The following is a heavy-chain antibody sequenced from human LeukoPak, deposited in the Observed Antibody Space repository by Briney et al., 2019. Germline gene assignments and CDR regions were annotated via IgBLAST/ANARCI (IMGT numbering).Heavy chain of an antibody. D-gene: IGHD5-18*01. CDR2: IIPIFGTA. J-gene: IGHJ6*03. Sequence: GASVKVSCKASGGTFSSYAISGVRQAPGQGLEWMGGIIPIFGTANYAQKFQGRVTITADKSTSTAYMELSSLRSEDTAVYYCARGSGYSYGSGNYYYYYMDVWGKGTTVTVSS. CDR3: ARGSGYSYGSGNYYYYYMDV. V-gene: IGHV1-69*06. CDR1: GGTFSSYA.